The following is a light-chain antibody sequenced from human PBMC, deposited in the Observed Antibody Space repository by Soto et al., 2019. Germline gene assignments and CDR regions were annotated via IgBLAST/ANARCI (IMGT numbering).Light chain of an antibody. CDR3: QQYGNLPLT. Sequence: EIVLTQSPGTLSLSPGERATLSCRASQTITTLAWYQRKPGQAPRLLIYRVSSRATGVPVRFSGSGSGTDYTLTISRLEPEDFAVYYCQQYGNLPLTFGGGTKVEIK. J-gene: IGKJ4*01. CDR1: QTITT. V-gene: IGKV3-20*01. CDR2: RVS.